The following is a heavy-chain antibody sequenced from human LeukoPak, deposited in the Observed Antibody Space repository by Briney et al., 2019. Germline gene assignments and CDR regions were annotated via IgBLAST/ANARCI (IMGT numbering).Heavy chain of an antibody. Sequence: PGGSLRLSCAASGSTFSSYSMNWVRQAPGKGLEWVANIKQDGSEKYYVDSVKGRFTISRDNAKNSLYLQMNSLRAEDTAVYYCARGTPFGSGSYNGYWGQGTLVTVSS. CDR2: IKQDGSEK. D-gene: IGHD3-10*01. CDR1: GSTFSSYS. J-gene: IGHJ4*02. V-gene: IGHV3-7*03. CDR3: ARGTPFGSGSYNGY.